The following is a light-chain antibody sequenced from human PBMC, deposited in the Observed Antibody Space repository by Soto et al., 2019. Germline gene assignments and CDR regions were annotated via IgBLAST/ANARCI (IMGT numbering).Light chain of an antibody. J-gene: IGKJ5*01. CDR1: QSLLHSNGYNY. Sequence: DIVMTQSPPSLPVTPGEPASISCSSSQSLLHSNGYNYLDWYLQKPGQSPQLLIYLASSRASGVPDRFSGSGSGTDFTLKIRRVEAEDVGVYYCMQALQTPNTFGQGTRLEIK. V-gene: IGKV2-28*01. CDR2: LAS. CDR3: MQALQTPNT.